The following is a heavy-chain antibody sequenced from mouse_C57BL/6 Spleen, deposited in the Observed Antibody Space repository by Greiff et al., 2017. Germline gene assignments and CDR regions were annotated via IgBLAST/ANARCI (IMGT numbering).Heavy chain of an antibody. CDR1: GYTFTSYW. Sequence: VQLQQPGAELVMPGASVKLSCKASGYTFTSYWMHWVKQRPGQGLEWIGEIDPSDSYTNYNQKFKGKSTLTVDKSSSTAYMQLSSLTSEDSAVYYCAREGPFAYWGQGTLVTVSA. CDR2: IDPSDSYT. D-gene: IGHD3-3*01. J-gene: IGHJ3*01. CDR3: AREGPFAY. V-gene: IGHV1-69*01.